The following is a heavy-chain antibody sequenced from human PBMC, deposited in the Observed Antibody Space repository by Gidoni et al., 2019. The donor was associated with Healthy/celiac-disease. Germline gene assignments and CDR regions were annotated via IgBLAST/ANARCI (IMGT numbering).Heavy chain of an antibody. CDR2: IKQDGSEK. Sequence: EVQLVESGGGLVQPGGSLRLSCAASGFTFSSYWMSWGSQDPGKGLGWVANIKQDGSEKYYVDSVKGRFTISRDNAKNSLYLQMNSLRAEDTAVYYCARDAYCSGGSCYLSFWFDPWGQGTLVTVSS. CDR3: ARDAYCSGGSCYLSFWFDP. D-gene: IGHD2-15*01. V-gene: IGHV3-7*01. CDR1: GFTFSSYW. J-gene: IGHJ5*02.